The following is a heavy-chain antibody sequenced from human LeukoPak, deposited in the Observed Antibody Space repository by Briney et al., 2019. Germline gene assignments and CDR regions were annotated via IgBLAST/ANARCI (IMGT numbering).Heavy chain of an antibody. J-gene: IGHJ4*02. D-gene: IGHD1/OR15-1a*01. CDR3: ARASWGPGTRFFDW. CDR1: GGSISSGRYY. V-gene: IGHV4-39*07. CDR2: ISYTGIT. Sequence: SETLSLTCTVSGGSISSGRYYWAWFRQPPGKGLEWIGTISYTGITYYKPSLKSRVTISVDTSKNQFSLKLSSVTAADTAVYYCARASWGPGTRFFDWWGQGTLVTVSS.